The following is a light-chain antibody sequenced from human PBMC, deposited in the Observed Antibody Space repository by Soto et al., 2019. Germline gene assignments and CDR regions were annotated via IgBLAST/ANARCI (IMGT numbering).Light chain of an antibody. CDR3: QSYDSSLSGYV. CDR2: ANS. J-gene: IGLJ1*01. CDR1: SSNIGAGYD. Sequence: QALLTQPPSASGAPGQRVTISCTWSSSNIGAGYDVHWYQQLPGTAPKLLIYANSNRPSGVPGRFSGSKSGTSASLAITGLQAADEADYYCQSYDSSLSGYVFGTGTKVTV. V-gene: IGLV1-40*01.